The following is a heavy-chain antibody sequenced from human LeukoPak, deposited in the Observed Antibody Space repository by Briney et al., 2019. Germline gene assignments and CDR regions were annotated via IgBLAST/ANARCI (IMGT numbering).Heavy chain of an antibody. CDR1: GYTFTSYG. CDR3: AREGKGWFGELLPFDY. V-gene: IGHV1-18*01. Sequence: ASVKVSCKASGYTFTSYGISWVRQAPGQGLEWMGWISAYNGNTNYAQKFQGRVTMTTDTSTSTAYMELRSLRSDDTAVYYCAREGKGWFGELLPFDYWGQGTLVTVSS. J-gene: IGHJ4*02. D-gene: IGHD3-10*01. CDR2: ISAYNGNT.